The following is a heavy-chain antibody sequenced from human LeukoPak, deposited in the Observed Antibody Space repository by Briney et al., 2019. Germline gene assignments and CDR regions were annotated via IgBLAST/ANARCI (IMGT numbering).Heavy chain of an antibody. CDR3: ARGPIDYYSSRSDYRFDP. Sequence: ASVKVSCKTSGYTFTSYAISWVRQAPGQGLECMGWISTYTGNTDYAQELQGRVTMTTDTSTSTAYMELRSLSSDDTAVYYCARGPIDYYSSRSDYRFDPWGQGTLVTVSS. J-gene: IGHJ5*02. V-gene: IGHV1-18*01. CDR2: ISTYTGNT. D-gene: IGHD6-13*01. CDR1: GYTFTSYA.